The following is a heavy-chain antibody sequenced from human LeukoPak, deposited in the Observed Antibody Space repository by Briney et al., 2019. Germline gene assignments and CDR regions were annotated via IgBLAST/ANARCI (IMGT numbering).Heavy chain of an antibody. J-gene: IGHJ4*02. CDR3: AKESSHYFDY. Sequence: GGSLRLSRAASGFTFDDYAMHWVRHAPGKGLEWVSLISWDGGSTYYADSVKGRFTISRDNSKNSLYLQMNSLRAEDTALYYCAKESSHYFDYWGQGTLVTVSS. V-gene: IGHV3-43D*03. CDR2: ISWDGGST. CDR1: GFTFDDYA.